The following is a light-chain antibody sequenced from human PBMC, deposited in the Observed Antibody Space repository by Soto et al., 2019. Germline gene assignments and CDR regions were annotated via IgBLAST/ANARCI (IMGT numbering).Light chain of an antibody. CDR1: QSVSSSY. CDR3: QQYGSSGT. Sequence: EIVLTQSPGTLSLSPGDSATLSCRASQSVSSSYLAWYQQKPGQAPRLLIYGASSRATGITDRFSGSGSGTDFTLTISRLEPEDFAVYYCQQYGSSGTVGQGTKVDI. CDR2: GAS. V-gene: IGKV3-20*01. J-gene: IGKJ1*01.